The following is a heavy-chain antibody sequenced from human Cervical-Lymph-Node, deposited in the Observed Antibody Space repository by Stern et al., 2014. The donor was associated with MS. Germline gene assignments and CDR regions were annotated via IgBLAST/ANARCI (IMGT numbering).Heavy chain of an antibody. CDR2: IYPGNSDT. CDR1: EYNFNTHW. CDR3: ARHGGPNWNHEAHNWFDP. J-gene: IGHJ5*02. Sequence: EVQLVESGAEVKKPGESLKISCKGSEYNFNTHWIAWVRQMPGKGLEWLGNIYPGNSDTSYNPSRQGQVSISADKSITTAYLHFSSLKASDSAMYFCARHGGPNWNHEAHNWFDPWGQGTLVTVSS. D-gene: IGHD1-14*01. V-gene: IGHV5-51*03.